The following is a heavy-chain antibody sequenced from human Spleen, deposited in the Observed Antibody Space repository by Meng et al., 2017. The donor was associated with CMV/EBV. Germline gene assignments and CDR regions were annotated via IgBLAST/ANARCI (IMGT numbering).Heavy chain of an antibody. J-gene: IGHJ6*02. V-gene: IGHV1-18*01. CDR2: ISAYNGNT. Sequence: ASVKVSCKASGYTFTSYGISWVRQAPGQGLEWMGWISAYNGNTNYAQKLQGRVTMTTDTSTSTAYMELRGLRSDDTAVYYCARGLGCSSASCNYYYGLDVWGQGTTVTVSS. CDR1: GYTFTSYG. CDR3: ARGLGCSSASCNYYYGLDV. D-gene: IGHD2-2*01.